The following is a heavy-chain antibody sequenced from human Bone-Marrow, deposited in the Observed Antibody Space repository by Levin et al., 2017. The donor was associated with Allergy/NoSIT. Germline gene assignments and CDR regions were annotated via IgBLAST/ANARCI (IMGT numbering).Heavy chain of an antibody. Sequence: GESLKISCAASGFVFSTYSMHWVRQAPGKGLQWVSFLSYDGKTTHYADSMKGRFTISRDTSRNTLYLEIKALRPDDTGVYYCARERLAQTSAYYFANTGQGTLVTVSS. CDR2: LSYDGKTT. CDR1: GFVFSTYS. D-gene: IGHD1-26*01. J-gene: IGHJ4*02. CDR3: ARERLAQTSAYYFAN. V-gene: IGHV3-30*04.